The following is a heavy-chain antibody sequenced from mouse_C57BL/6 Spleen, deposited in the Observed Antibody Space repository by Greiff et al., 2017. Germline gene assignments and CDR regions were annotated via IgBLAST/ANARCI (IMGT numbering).Heavy chain of an antibody. CDR2: IDPSDSET. V-gene: IGHV1-52*01. D-gene: IGHD1-1*01. CDR3: ARYYGSSYGYFDV. CDR1: GYTFTSYW. J-gene: IGHJ1*03. Sequence: VKLQQPGAELVRPGSSVKLSCKASGYTFTSYWMHWVKQRPIQGLEWIGNIDPSDSETHYNQKFKDKATLTVDKSSSTAYMQLSSLTSEDSAVYYCARYYGSSYGYFDVWGTGTTVTVSS.